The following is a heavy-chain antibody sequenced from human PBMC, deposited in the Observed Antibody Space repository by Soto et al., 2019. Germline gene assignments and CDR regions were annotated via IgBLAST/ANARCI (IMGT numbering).Heavy chain of an antibody. J-gene: IGHJ6*02. CDR2: IYYSGST. CDR3: ARRGSSSSYYYYGMHX. Sequence: SDTLSLTFTVSGGSISSISYYWGWIRQPPGKGLEWIGWIYYSGSTYYKPSLKSRVTISVDTSKNQFSLKLSSVTAADTALYYCARRGSSSSYYYYGMHXWGQVTTVTVS. V-gene: IGHV4-39*01. CDR1: GGSISSISYY. D-gene: IGHD6-6*01.